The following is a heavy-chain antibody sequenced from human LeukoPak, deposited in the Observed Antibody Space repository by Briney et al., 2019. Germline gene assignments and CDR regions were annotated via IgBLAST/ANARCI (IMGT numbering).Heavy chain of an antibody. CDR2: IYHSGST. V-gene: IGHV4-30-2*01. CDR1: GGSISSGGYS. D-gene: IGHD2-15*01. Sequence: PSETLSLTCAVSGGSISSGGYSWSWTRQPPGKGLEWIGYIYHSGSTYYNPSLKSRVTISVDRSKNQFSLKLSSVTAADTAVYYCARGSCSGGSCYFDYWGQGTLVTVSS. CDR3: ARGSCSGGSCYFDY. J-gene: IGHJ4*02.